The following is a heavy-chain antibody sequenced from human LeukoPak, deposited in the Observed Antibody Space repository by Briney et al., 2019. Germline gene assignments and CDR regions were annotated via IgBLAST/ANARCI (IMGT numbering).Heavy chain of an antibody. Sequence: ETLSLTCTVSGGSIRYYYWSWIRQSPGKGLEWIGYIYYNGSTNYNPSLTSRVTISVDMSKNQFSLKMSSVTAADTAVYYCARKGGLFDYWGQGRLVTVSS. CDR2: IYYNGST. J-gene: IGHJ4*02. D-gene: IGHD2-15*01. CDR3: ARKGGLFDY. CDR1: GGSIRYYY. V-gene: IGHV4-59*01.